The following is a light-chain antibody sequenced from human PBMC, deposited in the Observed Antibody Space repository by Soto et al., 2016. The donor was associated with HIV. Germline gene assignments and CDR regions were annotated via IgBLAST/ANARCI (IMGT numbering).Light chain of an antibody. CDR1: DIGSKS. CDR3: QVWDSRSDCRV. J-gene: IGLJ3*02. CDR2: EGR. Sequence: SYELTQPPSVSVAPGRSATITCGGDDIGSKSVHWYQQNPGQAPVLVVYEGRDRPSGIPDRFYGSKSGNMATLTISRVEAGDEADYYCQVWDSRSDCRVFGGGTKLTVL. V-gene: IGLV3-21*03.